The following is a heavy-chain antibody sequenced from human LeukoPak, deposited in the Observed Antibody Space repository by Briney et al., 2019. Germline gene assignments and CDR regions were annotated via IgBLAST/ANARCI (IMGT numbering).Heavy chain of an antibody. V-gene: IGHV4-59*01. Sequence: SETLPLTCTVSGVSISSYYWSWIRQPPGKGLEWIGYIYYSGSTNYNPSLKSRVTISVDTSKNQFSLKLSSVTAADTAVYYCAREQDYYYMDVWGKGTTVTVSS. CDR1: GVSISSYY. CDR2: IYYSGST. J-gene: IGHJ6*03. CDR3: AREQDYYYMDV.